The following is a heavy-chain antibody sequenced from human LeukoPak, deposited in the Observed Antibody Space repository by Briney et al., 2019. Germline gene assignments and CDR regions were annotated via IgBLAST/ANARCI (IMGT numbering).Heavy chain of an antibody. Sequence: ASVKVSFKASGYTSTTHFIHWVRQAPGQGLQWMGMINPSGGSAIYAQKFQGRVTMTSDTSTSTVYMELRSLRSEDTALYFCARERGELHREIYSWGQGTLVTVSS. CDR2: INPSGGSA. D-gene: IGHD1-26*01. J-gene: IGHJ4*02. CDR1: GYTSTTHF. CDR3: ARERGELHREIYS. V-gene: IGHV1-46*01.